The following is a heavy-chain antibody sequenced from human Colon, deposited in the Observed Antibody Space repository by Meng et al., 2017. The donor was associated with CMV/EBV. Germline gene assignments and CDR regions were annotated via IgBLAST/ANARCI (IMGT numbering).Heavy chain of an antibody. CDR3: ARDPPAYGSSEADIDY. CDR2: INSDGSSK. J-gene: IGHJ4*02. D-gene: IGHD3-22*01. V-gene: IGHV3-74*01. CDR1: FTFRSYW. Sequence: FTFRSYWMHWVRQAPGKGLVWVSRINSDGSSKSYADYVKGRFTISRDNAKNTLYLQMNSLRVEDTAVYYCARDPPAYGSSEADIDYWGQGTLVTVSS.